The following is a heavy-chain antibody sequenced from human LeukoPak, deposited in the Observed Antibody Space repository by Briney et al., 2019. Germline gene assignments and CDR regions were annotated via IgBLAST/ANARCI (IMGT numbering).Heavy chain of an antibody. Sequence: ASVKVSCKASGYTFTSYYMHWVRQAPGQGLKWMGIINPSGGSTSYAQKFQGRVTMTRDTSTSTVYMELSSLRSEDTAVYYCASGPTRIAVAGTFDYWGQGTLVTVSS. CDR1: GYTFTSYY. CDR2: INPSGGST. V-gene: IGHV1-46*01. CDR3: ASGPTRIAVAGTFDY. D-gene: IGHD6-19*01. J-gene: IGHJ4*02.